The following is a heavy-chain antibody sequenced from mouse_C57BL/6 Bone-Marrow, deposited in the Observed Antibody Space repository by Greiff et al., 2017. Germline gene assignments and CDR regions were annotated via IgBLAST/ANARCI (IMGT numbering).Heavy chain of an antibody. CDR2: MHPNGGSP. CDR1: GYTFTNYW. CDR3: ASSYDYDDYTMDY. D-gene: IGHD2-4*01. Sequence: QVQLQQPGAELVKPGASVQLSCKASGYTFTNYWMHWLQQRPGQGLEWIGMMHPNGGSPDYNEKFKSEATLSVNKSSRTAYMELSSLTSEDSAVYYCASSYDYDDYTMDYGGQGTSVTVSA. V-gene: IGHV1-64*01. J-gene: IGHJ4*01.